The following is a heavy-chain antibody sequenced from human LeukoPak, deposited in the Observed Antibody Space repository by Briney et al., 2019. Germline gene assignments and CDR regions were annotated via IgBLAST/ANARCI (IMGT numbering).Heavy chain of an antibody. CDR1: GFTFDDYA. J-gene: IGHJ4*02. CDR2: ISWDGGST. D-gene: IGHD3-10*01. CDR3: AKDEGSGSYYND. V-gene: IGHV3-43D*03. Sequence: GGSLRLSCVASGFTFDDYAMHWVRQAPGKGLEWVSLISWDGGSTYYADSVKGRFTISRDNSKNSLYLQMNSLRAEDTALYYCAKDEGSGSYYNDWGQGTLVTVSS.